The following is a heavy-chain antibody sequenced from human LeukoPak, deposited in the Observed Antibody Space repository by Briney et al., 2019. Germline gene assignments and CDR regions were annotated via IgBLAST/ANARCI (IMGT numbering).Heavy chain of an antibody. CDR1: GGSISSSSYY. CDR3: ARLLGYYYDSSGYRRGSKEYYFDY. V-gene: IGHV4-39*01. Sequence: PSETLSLTCTVSGGSISSSSYYWGWIRQPPGKGLEWIGSIYYSGSTYYNPSLKSRVTISVDTSKNQFSLKLSSVTAADTAVYYCARLLGYYYDSSGYRRGSKEYYFDYWGQGTLVIVSS. D-gene: IGHD3-22*01. J-gene: IGHJ4*02. CDR2: IYYSGST.